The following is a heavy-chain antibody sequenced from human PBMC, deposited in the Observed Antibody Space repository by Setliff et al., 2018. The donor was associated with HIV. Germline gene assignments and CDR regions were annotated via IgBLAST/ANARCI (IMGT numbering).Heavy chain of an antibody. Sequence: ASVKVSCKASGYTFTDYFIHWVRQAPGQGLEWLGWISPNNGDTTIPQRSRGRVTMTTDTSFSTAYMELSGLRSDDTAMYYCARQLSNSLDLWGQGTLVTVSS. J-gene: IGHJ5*02. CDR3: ARQLSNSLDL. CDR2: ISPNNGDT. D-gene: IGHD7-27*01. CDR1: GYTFTDYF. V-gene: IGHV1-2*02.